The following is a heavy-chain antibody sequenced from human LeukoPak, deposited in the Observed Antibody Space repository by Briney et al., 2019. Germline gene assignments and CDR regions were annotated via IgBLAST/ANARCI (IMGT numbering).Heavy chain of an antibody. Sequence: GGSLRLSCAASGFTFSSYWMHWVRQAPGKGLVWVSRINSDGSSTSYADSVKGRFTISRDNAKNTLYLQMNSLRAEDTAVYYRARGVVRDFWGGYPNMDVWGKGTTVTVSS. J-gene: IGHJ6*03. V-gene: IGHV3-74*01. D-gene: IGHD3-3*01. CDR1: GFTFSSYW. CDR3: ARGVVRDFWGGYPNMDV. CDR2: INSDGSST.